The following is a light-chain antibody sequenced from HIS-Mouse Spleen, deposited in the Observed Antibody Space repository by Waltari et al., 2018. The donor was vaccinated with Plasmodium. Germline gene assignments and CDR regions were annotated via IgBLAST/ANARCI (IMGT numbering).Light chain of an antibody. CDR3: QSADSSGTPNWV. V-gene: IGLV3-25*03. J-gene: IGLJ3*02. CDR1: ALPKQY. CDR2: KDS. Sequence: SYELTQPSLSVSPGQTARITCPGDALPKQYAYWYQQKPGQAPVLVIYKDSERPSGIPERFSGSSSGTTVTLTISGVQAEDEADYYCQSADSSGTPNWVFGGGTKLTVL.